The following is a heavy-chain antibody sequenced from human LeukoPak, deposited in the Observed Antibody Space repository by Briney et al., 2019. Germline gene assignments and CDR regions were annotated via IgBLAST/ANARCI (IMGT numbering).Heavy chain of an antibody. CDR2: IYYSGST. CDR3: ARDRLGGTAQDY. J-gene: IGHJ4*02. V-gene: IGHV4-61*08. D-gene: IGHD3-16*01. Sequence: SDTLSLTCTVSGGSISSGDYYWSWIRQPPGKGLEWIGYIYYSGSTNYNPSLKSRVTISVDTSKNQFSLKLSSVTAADTAVYYCARDRLGGTAQDYWGQGTLVTVSS. CDR1: GGSISSGDYY.